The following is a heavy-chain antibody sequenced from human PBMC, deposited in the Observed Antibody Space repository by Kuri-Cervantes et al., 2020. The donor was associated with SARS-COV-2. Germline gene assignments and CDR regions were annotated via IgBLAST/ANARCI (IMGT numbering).Heavy chain of an antibody. V-gene: IGHV1-18*01. CDR1: GYTFTSYG. Sequence: ASVKVSCKASGYTFTSYGISWVRQAPGQGLEWMGWISAYNGNTNYAQKLQGRVTMTTDTSTSTAYMELSRLKSDDTAVYYCARPKGLAGTGHYYGLDVWGRGTTVTVSS. CDR2: ISAYNGNT. J-gene: IGHJ6*02. CDR3: ARPKGLAGTGHYYGLDV. D-gene: IGHD1/OR15-1a*01.